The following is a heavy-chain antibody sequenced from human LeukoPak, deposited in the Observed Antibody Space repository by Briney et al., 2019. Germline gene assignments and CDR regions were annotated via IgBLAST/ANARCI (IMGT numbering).Heavy chain of an antibody. D-gene: IGHD2-2*01. V-gene: IGHV4-39*07. CDR1: GGSISSSSYY. CDR3: ARGGRLNIPVSEF. CDR2: IYHDGST. Sequence: PSETLSLTCTVSGGSISSSSYYWGWIRQPPGKGLEWIGSIYHDGSTYYNPSLKSRVTVSVDTSKNQFSLEMTSVTAADTAVYFCARGGRLNIPVSEFWGQGTLVTVSS. J-gene: IGHJ4*02.